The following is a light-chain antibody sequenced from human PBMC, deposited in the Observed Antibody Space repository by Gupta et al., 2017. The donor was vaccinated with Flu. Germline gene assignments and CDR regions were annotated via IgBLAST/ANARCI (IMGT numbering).Light chain of an antibody. V-gene: IGKV4-1*01. CDR2: WAS. CDR1: QSVFYSLNNKNY. CDR3: QQYFTLPVT. J-gene: IGKJ4*01. Sequence: SLGERATISCKSRQSVFYSLNNKNYLAWYQQKAGQPPNLLIYWASTRESGVPDRFTGSGSGTDFTLTISSLQAEDVAVYYCQQYFTLPVTFGGGTKVEI.